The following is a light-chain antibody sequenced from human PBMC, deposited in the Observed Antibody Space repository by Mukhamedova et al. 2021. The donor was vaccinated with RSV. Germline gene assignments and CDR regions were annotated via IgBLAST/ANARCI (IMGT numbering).Light chain of an antibody. J-gene: IGLJ1*01. CDR3: QAWDSSTYV. V-gene: IGLV3-1*01. CDR2: QVS. Sequence: QKPGQSPVLVIYQVSKRPSGIPERFSGSNSGNTATLTISGTQAMAEADYYCQAWDSSTYVFGTGTKVTVL.